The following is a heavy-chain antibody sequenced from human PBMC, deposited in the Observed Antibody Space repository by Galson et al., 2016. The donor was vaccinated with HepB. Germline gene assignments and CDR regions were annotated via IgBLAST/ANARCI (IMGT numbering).Heavy chain of an antibody. V-gene: IGHV1-2*02. D-gene: IGHD3/OR15-3a*01. CDR3: VRRWVMDWRTEEQAEDV. CDR1: GYTFTDYH. CDR2: INPNSGGT. J-gene: IGHJ6*04. Sequence: SVKVSCKASGYTFTDYHIHWVRQPPGQGLEWMGWINPNSGGTNYAQKFQGRVTMTRDTSISTAYMDLSRLRSDDTAVYYCVRRWVMDWRTEEQAEDVWGKGTTVTVSS.